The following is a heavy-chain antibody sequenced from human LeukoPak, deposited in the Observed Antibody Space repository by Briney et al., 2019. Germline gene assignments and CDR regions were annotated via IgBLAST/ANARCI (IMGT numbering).Heavy chain of an antibody. J-gene: IGHJ4*02. V-gene: IGHV3-49*03. CDR2: IRSKAYGGTT. CDR1: GFTFGDYA. Sequence: PGRSLRLSGTASGFTFGDYAMSWFRQAPGKGLEWVGFIRSKAYGGTTEYAASVKGRFTISRDDSKSIAYLQMNSLKTEDTAVYYCTRVRGDIVVVPALGFDYWGQGTLVTVSS. CDR3: TRVRGDIVVVPALGFDY. D-gene: IGHD2-2*01.